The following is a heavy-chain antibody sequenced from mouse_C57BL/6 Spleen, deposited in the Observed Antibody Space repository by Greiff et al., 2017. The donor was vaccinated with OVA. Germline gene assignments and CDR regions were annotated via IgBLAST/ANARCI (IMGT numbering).Heavy chain of an antibody. CDR3: ARANYGNFYFDD. Sequence: VQLQQSGPELVKPGASVKISCKASGYTFTDYYMNWVKQSHGKSLEWIGDINPNNGGTSYNQKFKGKATLTVDKSSSTAYMELRSLTSEDSAVYDCARANYGNFYFDDWGKGTTLTVSS. D-gene: IGHD2-1*01. V-gene: IGHV1-26*01. J-gene: IGHJ2*01. CDR2: INPNNGGT. CDR1: GYTFTDYY.